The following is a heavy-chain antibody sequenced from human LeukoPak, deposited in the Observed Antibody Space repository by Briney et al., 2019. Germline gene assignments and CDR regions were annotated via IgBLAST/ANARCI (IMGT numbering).Heavy chain of an antibody. J-gene: IGHJ3*02. D-gene: IGHD1-20*01. CDR1: GGSISSYY. CDR3: ARHFPNSNWNDGRAAFDI. CDR2: IYYSGST. Sequence: SETLSLTCTVSGGSISSYYWSWIRQPPGKGLEWIGYIYYSGSTNYNPSPKSRVTISVDTSKNQFSLKLSSVTAADTAVYYCARHFPNSNWNDGRAAFDIWGQGTMVTVSS. V-gene: IGHV4-59*08.